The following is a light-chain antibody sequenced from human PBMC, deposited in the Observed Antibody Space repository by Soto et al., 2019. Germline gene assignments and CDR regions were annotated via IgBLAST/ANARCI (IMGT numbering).Light chain of an antibody. CDR2: DAS. J-gene: IGKJ3*01. V-gene: IGKV3-11*01. CDR3: QQRSNWRFT. Sequence: ETVLTQSPATLSLSPGERATLSCRASQSVSSYLAWYQQKPGQAPRLLIYDASNRATGIPARFSGSGSGTDFTLTISSLEPEDFAVYYCQQRSNWRFTFGPGTKVDIK. CDR1: QSVSSY.